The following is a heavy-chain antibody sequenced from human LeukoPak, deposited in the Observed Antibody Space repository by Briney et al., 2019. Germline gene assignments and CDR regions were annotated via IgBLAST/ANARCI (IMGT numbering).Heavy chain of an antibody. CDR2: INPNSGGT. CDR1: GYTFTGYY. D-gene: IGHD6-6*01. V-gene: IGHV1-2*02. Sequence: ASVKVSCKASGYTFTGYYMHWVRQAPGQGLEWMGWINPNSGGTNYAQKFQGRVTMTRDTSISTAYMELSRLRSDDTAVYYCARDGDPEYSSSWVDYYYMGVWGQGTLVTVSS. J-gene: IGHJ6*03. CDR3: ARDGDPEYSSSWVDYYYMGV.